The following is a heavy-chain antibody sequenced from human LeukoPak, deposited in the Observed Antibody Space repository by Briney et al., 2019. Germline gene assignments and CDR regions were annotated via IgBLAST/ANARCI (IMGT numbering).Heavy chain of an antibody. CDR2: IYTSGST. V-gene: IGHV4-61*02. CDR1: GGSISSGSYY. Sequence: TSETLSLTCTVSGGSISSGSYYWSWIRQPAGKGLEWIVRIYTSGSTNYNPSLKSRVTISVDTSKNQFSLKLSSVTAADTAVYYCARESITMIVGYYFDYWGQGTLVTVSS. D-gene: IGHD3-22*01. J-gene: IGHJ4*02. CDR3: ARESITMIVGYYFDY.